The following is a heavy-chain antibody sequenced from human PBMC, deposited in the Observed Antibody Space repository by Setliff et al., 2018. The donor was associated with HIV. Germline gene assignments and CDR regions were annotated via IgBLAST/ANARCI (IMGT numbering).Heavy chain of an antibody. J-gene: IGHJ4*02. D-gene: IGHD6-19*01. CDR2: IGTGGDT. CDR3: ARDLSSGWYGVLNY. Sequence: PGGSLRLSCEASGFTFSDYDFHWVRQAAGKGLEWVSAIGTGGDTYYVDSVKGRFTISRDNAKNTLYLQMNSLRAEDTAVYYCARDLSSGWYGVLNYWGQGTLVTVSS. V-gene: IGHV3-13*01. CDR1: GFTFSDYD.